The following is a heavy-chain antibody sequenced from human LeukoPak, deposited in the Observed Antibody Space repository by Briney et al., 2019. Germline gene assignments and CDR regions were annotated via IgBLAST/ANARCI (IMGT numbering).Heavy chain of an antibody. Sequence: GGSLRLSCAASGFTFSDYNMRWIRQAPGKGLEWVSTISSSDYPSYTDSVKGRFTISRDNSKNSLYLQMNSLRAEDTALYYCAKDINIAAAGLSYYMDVWGKGTTVTVSS. D-gene: IGHD6-13*01. CDR1: GFTFSDYN. J-gene: IGHJ6*03. CDR2: ISSSDYP. V-gene: IGHV3-69-1*01. CDR3: AKDINIAAAGLSYYMDV.